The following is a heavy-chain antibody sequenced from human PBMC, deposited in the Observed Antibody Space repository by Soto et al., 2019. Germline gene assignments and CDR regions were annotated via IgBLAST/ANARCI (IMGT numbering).Heavy chain of an antibody. Sequence: SETLSLTCTVSGGSISSYYWSWIRQPPGKGLEWIGYIYYSGSTNYNPSLKSRVTISVDTSKNQFSLKLSSVTAADTAVYYCARRLADSSGWYYFDYWGQGTLVTVSS. V-gene: IGHV4-59*08. CDR2: IYYSGST. J-gene: IGHJ4*02. CDR3: ARRLADSSGWYYFDY. CDR1: GGSISSYY. D-gene: IGHD6-19*01.